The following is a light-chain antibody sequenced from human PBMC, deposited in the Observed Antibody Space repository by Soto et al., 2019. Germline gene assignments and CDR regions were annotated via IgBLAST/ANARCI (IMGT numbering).Light chain of an antibody. CDR1: QSVSSY. Sequence: EIVLTQSPATLSLSPGERATLSCRASQSVSSYLAWYQQKPGQAPRLLIYDASNSATGIPARFSGSGSGTDFTLTISSLEPEDFAVYYCQQRSPWPPVVTFGQGKKLEIK. V-gene: IGKV3-11*01. CDR3: QQRSPWPPVVT. CDR2: DAS. J-gene: IGKJ2*01.